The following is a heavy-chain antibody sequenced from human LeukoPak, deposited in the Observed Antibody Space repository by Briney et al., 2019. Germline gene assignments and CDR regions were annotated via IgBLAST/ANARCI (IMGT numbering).Heavy chain of an antibody. Sequence: GGSLRLSCAASGFTYSTYSMNWVRQAPGKGLEWVSYISGSSSTIYYADSVRGRFTISSDNAKNSLYLQMNSLRAEETAVYYCVREDMVTLDYWGQGTLVTVSS. V-gene: IGHV3-48*01. D-gene: IGHD5-18*01. CDR3: VREDMVTLDY. J-gene: IGHJ4*02. CDR1: GFTYSTYS. CDR2: ISGSSSTI.